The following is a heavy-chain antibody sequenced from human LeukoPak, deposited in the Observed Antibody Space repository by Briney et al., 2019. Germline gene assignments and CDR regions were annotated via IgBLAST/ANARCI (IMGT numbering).Heavy chain of an antibody. J-gene: IGHJ4*02. CDR3: ARRKTVVPFDY. CDR1: GYTFTSYA. CDR2: INAGNGNT. V-gene: IGHV1-3*01. Sequence: ASVKVSCKASGYTFTSYAMHWVRQAPGQRLEWMGWINAGNGNTKYSQKFLGRVTITRDTSASTAYMELSSLRSEDTAVYYCARRKTVVPFDYWGQGTLVTVSS. D-gene: IGHD4-23*01.